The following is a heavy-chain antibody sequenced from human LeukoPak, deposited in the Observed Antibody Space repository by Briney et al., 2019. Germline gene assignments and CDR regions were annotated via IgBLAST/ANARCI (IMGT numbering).Heavy chain of an antibody. CDR1: GDSISSGDYY. V-gene: IGHV4-61*02. J-gene: IGHJ6*03. CDR2: ISSSGST. D-gene: IGHD5-18*01. Sequence: PSQTLSLTCTVSGDSISSGDYYWSWIRQPAGKGVWWIGRISSSGSTNYNPSLKSRVTISVDTSKNQFSLKVSSVTAADTAVYFCARGGYTYGSQGYYYYYMDVWGKGTTVTVSS. CDR3: ARGGYTYGSQGYYYYYMDV.